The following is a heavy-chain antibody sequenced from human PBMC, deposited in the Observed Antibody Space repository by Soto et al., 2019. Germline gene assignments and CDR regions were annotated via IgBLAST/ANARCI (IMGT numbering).Heavy chain of an antibody. CDR1: GGSISSYY. D-gene: IGHD6-19*01. CDR2: IYYSGST. Sequence: SGTLSLTCTVSGGSISSYYWSWIRQPPGKGLEWIGYIYYSGSTNYNPSLKSRVTISVDTSKNQFSLKLSSVTAADTAVYYCARVSIAVAGGDYYGMDVWGQGTTVTVS. V-gene: IGHV4-59*01. CDR3: ARVSIAVAGGDYYGMDV. J-gene: IGHJ6*02.